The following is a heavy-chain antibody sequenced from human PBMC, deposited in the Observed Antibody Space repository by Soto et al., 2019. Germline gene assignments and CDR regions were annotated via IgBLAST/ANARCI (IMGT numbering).Heavy chain of an antibody. CDR2: INPSGGST. CDR3: ARPRGPGIAAFDI. V-gene: IGHV1-46*03. CDR1: GYTFTSYY. D-gene: IGHD6-13*01. Sequence: GASVKVSCKASGYTFTSYYMHWVRQAPGQGLEWMGIINPSGGSTSYAQKFQGRVTMTRDTSTSTVYMELSSLRSEDTAVYYCARPRGPGIAAFDIWGQGTMVTVS. J-gene: IGHJ3*02.